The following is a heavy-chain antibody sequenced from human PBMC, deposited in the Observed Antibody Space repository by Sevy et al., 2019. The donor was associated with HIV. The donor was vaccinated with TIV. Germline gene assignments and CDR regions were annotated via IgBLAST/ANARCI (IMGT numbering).Heavy chain of an antibody. V-gene: IGHV1-69*13. CDR3: ARTPLLTIPGTTDVYFDN. Sequence: ASVKVSCKASGGTFSNYALSWVRQAPGQGLEWMGGIIPIFGTTNLAQTFQGRVTITADHSRSTAYMELSSLRAADTAGYYCARTPLLTIPGTTDVYFDNWGQGTLVTVSS. CDR2: IIPIFGTT. CDR1: GGTFSNYA. J-gene: IGHJ4*02. D-gene: IGHD1-7*01.